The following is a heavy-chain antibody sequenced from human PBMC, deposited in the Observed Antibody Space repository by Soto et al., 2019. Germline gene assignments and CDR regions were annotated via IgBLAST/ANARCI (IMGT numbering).Heavy chain of an antibody. CDR2: INESGST. Sequence: QVQLQQWGAGLVKPSETLSLSCAVYGQSFSGHSWAWIRQPPGKGLEWIGEINESGSTHYNPSLKSRVTISTDTSKTLVSLNLSSVSAADTAAYFCARGSGIVALPGELEDVNYDYWGQGTLVNVSS. CDR1: GQSFSGHS. CDR3: ARGSGIVALPGELEDVNYDY. D-gene: IGHD1-1*01. J-gene: IGHJ4*02. V-gene: IGHV4-34*01.